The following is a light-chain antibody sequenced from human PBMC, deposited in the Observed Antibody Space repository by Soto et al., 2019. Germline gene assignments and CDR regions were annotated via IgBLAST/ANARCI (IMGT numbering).Light chain of an antibody. V-gene: IGKV1-6*01. CDR3: QHYNSYSEA. CDR1: QGIRND. J-gene: IGKJ1*01. CDR2: AAS. Sequence: AIQLTQSPSSLSASVGDRVTITCRASQGIRNDLGWYQQKPGKAPKLLIYAASSLQSGVPSRFSGSASGTEFTLTISSLQPDDFATYYCQHYNSYSEAFGQGTKVDIK.